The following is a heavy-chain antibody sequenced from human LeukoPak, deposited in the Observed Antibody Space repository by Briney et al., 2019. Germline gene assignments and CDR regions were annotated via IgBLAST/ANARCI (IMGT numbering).Heavy chain of an antibody. V-gene: IGHV3-30-3*01. CDR1: GFTFSSYA. J-gene: IGHJ6*02. CDR2: ISYDGSNK. CDR3: ARDRVLVATRYYYYGMDV. D-gene: IGHD5-12*01. Sequence: PGGYLRLSCAASGFTFSSYAMHWVRQAPGKGLEWMAVISYDGSNKYYADSVKGRFTISRDNSKNTLYLQMNSLRAEDTAVYYCARDRVLVATRYYYYGMDVWGQGTTVTVSS.